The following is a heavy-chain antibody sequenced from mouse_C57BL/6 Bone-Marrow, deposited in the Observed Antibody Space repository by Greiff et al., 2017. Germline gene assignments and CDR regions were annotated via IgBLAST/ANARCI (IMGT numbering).Heavy chain of an antibody. Sequence: VQLQQSGAELVRPGASVKLSCTASGFNIKDDYMHWVKQRPEQGLEWIGWIDPENGDTENASKFQGKATITADTSSNTAYLQLSSLTSEDTAVYYCTTRLQDYYAMDYWGQGTSVTVSS. D-gene: IGHD2-2*01. CDR3: TTRLQDYYAMDY. V-gene: IGHV14-4*01. J-gene: IGHJ4*01. CDR1: GFNIKDDY. CDR2: IDPENGDT.